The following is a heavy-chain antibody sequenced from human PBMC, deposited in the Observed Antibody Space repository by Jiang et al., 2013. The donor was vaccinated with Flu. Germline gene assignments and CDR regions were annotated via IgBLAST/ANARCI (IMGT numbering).Heavy chain of an antibody. D-gene: IGHD5-12*01. CDR2: VETRGNT. V-gene: IGHV4-4*07. J-gene: IGHJ4*02. CDR3: AIYNSGWL. Sequence: GSGLVKPFETLSLTCAVSGGSISPYSWSWIRQFGGKGLEWIGHVETRGNTYYNSSLKSRVSMSLDTSKNQFSLRLNSVTAADTAVYYCAIYNSGWLWGQGTLITVSS. CDR1: GGSISPYS.